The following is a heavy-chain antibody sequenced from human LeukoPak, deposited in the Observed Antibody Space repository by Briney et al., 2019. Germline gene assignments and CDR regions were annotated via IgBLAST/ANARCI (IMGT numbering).Heavy chain of an antibody. D-gene: IGHD6-19*01. Sequence: GGSLRLSCAASGLTFSSYDMHWVRQATGKGLEWVSAIGTAGDTYYPGSVKGRFTISRENAKNSLYLQMNSLRAGDTAVYYCARVGSSGWYDYWGQGTLVTVSS. CDR3: ARVGSSGWYDY. V-gene: IGHV3-13*01. CDR2: IGTAGDT. CDR1: GLTFSSYD. J-gene: IGHJ4*02.